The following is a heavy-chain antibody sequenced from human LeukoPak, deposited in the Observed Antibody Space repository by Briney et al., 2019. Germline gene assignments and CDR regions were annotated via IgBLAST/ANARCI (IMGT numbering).Heavy chain of an antibody. V-gene: IGHV1-69*13. CDR2: IIPIFGTA. Sequence: SVKVSCKASGGTFSSYAISWVRQAPGQGLEWMGGIIPIFGTANYAQKFQGRVTITADESTSTAYMELSSLRSEDTAVYYCARDRKERFDSSGYYWAYWYFDLWGRGTLVTVSS. CDR3: ARDRKERFDSSGYYWAYWYFDL. CDR1: GGTFSSYA. J-gene: IGHJ2*01. D-gene: IGHD3-22*01.